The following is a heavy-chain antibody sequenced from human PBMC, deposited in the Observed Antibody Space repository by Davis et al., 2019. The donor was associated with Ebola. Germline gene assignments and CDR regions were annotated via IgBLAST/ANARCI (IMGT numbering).Heavy chain of an antibody. CDR1: GYNFNDYY. J-gene: IGHJ4*02. CDR2: INPNSGGT. CDR3: ARDLYCSGGSCYGLDY. V-gene: IGHV1-2*06. Sequence: AASVKVSCKASGYNFNDYYMHWVRQAPGQGLEWMGRINPNSGGTNYAQKFQGRVTMTRDTSISTAYMELSRLRSDDTAVYYCARDLYCSGGSCYGLDYWGQGTLVTVSS. D-gene: IGHD2-15*01.